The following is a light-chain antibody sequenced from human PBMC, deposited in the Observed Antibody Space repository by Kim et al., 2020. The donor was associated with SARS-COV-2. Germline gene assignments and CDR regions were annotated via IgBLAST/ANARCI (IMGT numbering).Light chain of an antibody. V-gene: IGLV2-14*04. J-gene: IGLJ3*02. Sequence: GQSVPTACTGTSIDVGGYNYVSWFQQHPGKAPKLMIYDVSKRPSGVSNRFSGSKSGNTASLTISGLQAEDEADYYCSSYTSSSTWVFGGGTQLTVL. CDR1: SIDVGGYNY. CDR3: SSYTSSSTWV. CDR2: DVS.